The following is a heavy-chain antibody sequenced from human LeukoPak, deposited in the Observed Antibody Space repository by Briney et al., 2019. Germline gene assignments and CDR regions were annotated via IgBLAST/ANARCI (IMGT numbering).Heavy chain of an antibody. D-gene: IGHD3-3*01. CDR2: ISSSGSTI. V-gene: IGHV3-11*01. CDR1: GFTFSDYY. J-gene: IGHJ4*02. Sequence: GGSLRLSCAASGFTFSDYYMSWIRQAPGKGLEWVSYISSSGSTIYYADSVKGRFTISRDNAKNSLYLQMNSLRADDTAVYYCARDPITTFGVIDYWGQGTLVTVSS. CDR3: ARDPITTFGVIDY.